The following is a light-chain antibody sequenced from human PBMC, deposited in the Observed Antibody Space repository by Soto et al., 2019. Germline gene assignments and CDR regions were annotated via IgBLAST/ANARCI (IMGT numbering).Light chain of an antibody. CDR2: DAS. CDR3: QQYNSYPYP. J-gene: IGKJ2*01. V-gene: IGKV1-5*01. Sequence: DIPMTQSPSTLSASVGDRVTITCRASQSISSWLAWYQLKPGKAPKLLIYDASSLESGVPSRFSGSGSGTEFTLTISSLQPDDFATYYCQQYNSYPYPFGQGTKLEIK. CDR1: QSISSW.